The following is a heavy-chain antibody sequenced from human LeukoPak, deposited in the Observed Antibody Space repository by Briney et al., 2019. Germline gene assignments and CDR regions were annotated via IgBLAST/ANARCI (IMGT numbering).Heavy chain of an antibody. J-gene: IGHJ4*02. CDR3: ARRAGTLTYYYDSSGYTFDY. D-gene: IGHD3-22*01. V-gene: IGHV4-39*01. Sequence: SETLSLTCTVSGGSISSSSYYWGWIRQPPGKGLEWIGSIYYSGSTYYNPSLKSRVTISVDTSKNQFSLKLSSVTAADTAVYYCARRAGTLTYYYDSSGYTFDYWGQGALVTVSS. CDR1: GGSISSSSYY. CDR2: IYYSGST.